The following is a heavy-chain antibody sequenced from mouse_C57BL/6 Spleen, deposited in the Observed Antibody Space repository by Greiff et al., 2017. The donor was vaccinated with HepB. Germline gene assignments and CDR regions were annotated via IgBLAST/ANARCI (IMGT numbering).Heavy chain of an antibody. CDR1: GFTFSSYA. CDR3: TRVGKIRSRY. D-gene: IGHD3-1*01. Sequence: DVMLVESGAGLVKPGGSLKLSCAASGFTFSSYAISWVRQTPEKRLEWVAYISSGGDYIYYADTVKGRFTISRDNARNTLCLQMGSLKSEDTAMYLRTRVGKIRSRYWGQGTTLTVSS. J-gene: IGHJ2*01. V-gene: IGHV5-9-1*02. CDR2: ISSGGDYI.